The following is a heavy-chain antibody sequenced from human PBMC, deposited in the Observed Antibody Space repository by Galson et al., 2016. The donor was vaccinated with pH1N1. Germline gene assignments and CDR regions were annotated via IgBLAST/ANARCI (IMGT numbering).Heavy chain of an antibody. CDR1: GYTLTKVS. J-gene: IGHJ5*02. V-gene: IGHV1-24*01. D-gene: IGHD3-22*01. CDR3: TTVDYFYRNPIFDP. Sequence: SVKVSCKVTGYTLTKVSMHWVRQAPGKGLEWMGSFDPEDGETLYAQKFQGRPTMTEDSSTDTAYMELNTLRSEDTAVYYWTTVDYFYRNPIFDPWGQGTLVTVSS. CDR2: FDPEDGET.